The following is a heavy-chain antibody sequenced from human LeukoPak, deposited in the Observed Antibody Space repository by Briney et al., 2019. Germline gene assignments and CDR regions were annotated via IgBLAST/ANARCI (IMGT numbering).Heavy chain of an antibody. CDR3: VRGGYSYGYNFDY. CDR1: GYTFISYY. D-gene: IGHD5-18*01. J-gene: IGHJ4*02. CDR2: INPSGGST. V-gene: IGHV1-46*01. Sequence: ASVRVSCKTSGYTFISYYMYWVRQAPGQGLEWMGIINPSGGSTTYAQKFKGRVTMTRDTSTSTVYMELSSLRSEDTAVYYCVRGGYSYGYNFDYWGQGTLVTVS.